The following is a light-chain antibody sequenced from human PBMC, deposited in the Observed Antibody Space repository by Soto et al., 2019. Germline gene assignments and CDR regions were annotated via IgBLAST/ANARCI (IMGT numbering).Light chain of an antibody. Sequence: DIQMTQSPSSLSASVGDRFIINFLSSQSISNYLNWYQQKPGKAPKLLIFAASSLQSGVPSRFSGSGSGTEFTLTISSLQPEDFATYYCQQSYSTPRFTFGGGTKV. J-gene: IGKJ4*01. V-gene: IGKV1-39*01. CDR3: QQSYSTPRFT. CDR1: QSISNY. CDR2: AAS.